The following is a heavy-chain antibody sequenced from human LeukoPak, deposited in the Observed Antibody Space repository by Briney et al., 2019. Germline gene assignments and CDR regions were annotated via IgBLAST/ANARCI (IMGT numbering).Heavy chain of an antibody. CDR2: IYPGDSDT. CDR1: GYSFTSYW. V-gene: IGHV5-51*01. Sequence: GESLKISCQGSGYSFTSYWIGWVRQLPGKGLEWMGIIYPGDSDTKYSPSFQGQVTISADKSISTAYLQWSSLKASETAMYYCARRSSSWDRYDNWGQGTLVTVSS. D-gene: IGHD6-13*01. CDR3: ARRSSSWDRYDN. J-gene: IGHJ4*02.